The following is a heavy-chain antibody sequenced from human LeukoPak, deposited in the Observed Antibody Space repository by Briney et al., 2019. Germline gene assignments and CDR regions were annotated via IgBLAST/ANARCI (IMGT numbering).Heavy chain of an antibody. Sequence: PSETLSLTCAVSGGSISSGGYSWSWIRQPPGKGLEWIGYIYHSGSTYYNPSLKSRVTISVDRSKNQFSLKLGSVTAADTAVYYCARGHYSSSSTWFDPWGQGTLVTVSS. D-gene: IGHD6-6*01. V-gene: IGHV4-30-2*01. CDR1: GGSISSGGYS. J-gene: IGHJ5*02. CDR2: IYHSGST. CDR3: ARGHYSSSSTWFDP.